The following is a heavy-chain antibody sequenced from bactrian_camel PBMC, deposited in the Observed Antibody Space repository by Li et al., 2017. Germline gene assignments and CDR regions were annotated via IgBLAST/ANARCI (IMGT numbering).Heavy chain of an antibody. CDR1: GYTSVPPC. Sequence: QVQLVESGGGSVPAGGSLTLSCVASGYTSVPPCMGWFRQVPGKERERVASIFTGGGSTSYEDFVKGRFTISRDNAKNTVYLQMNSLKPEDTAIYYCAADPVRFLTAIYYADYGGCGGYDSSGYWGQGTQVTVS. J-gene: IGHJ6*01. CDR2: IFTGGGST. CDR3: AADPVRFLTAIYYADYGGCGGYDSSGY. D-gene: IGHD4*01. V-gene: IGHV3S63*01.